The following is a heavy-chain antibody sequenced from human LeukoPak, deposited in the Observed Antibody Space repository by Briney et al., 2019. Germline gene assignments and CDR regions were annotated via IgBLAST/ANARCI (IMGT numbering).Heavy chain of an antibody. D-gene: IGHD5-12*01. CDR2: IDPSDSYT. V-gene: IGHV5-10-1*01. CDR1: GYSFTSYW. CDR3: ARLPGYIVATIREPYFDY. J-gene: IGHJ4*02. Sequence: GESLKISCKGSGYSFTSYWISWVRQMPGKGLEWMGRIDPSDSYTNYSPSFQGHVTISADKSISTAYLQWSSLKASDTAMYYYARLPGYIVATIREPYFDYWGQGTLVTVSS.